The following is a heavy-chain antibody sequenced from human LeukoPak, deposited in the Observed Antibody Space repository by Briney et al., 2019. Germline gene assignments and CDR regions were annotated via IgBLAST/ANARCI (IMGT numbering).Heavy chain of an antibody. V-gene: IGHV1-18*01. D-gene: IGHD6-13*01. Sequence: ASVKVSCKASGGTFSSYAIGWVRQAPGQGLEWMGWISAYNGNTNYAQKLQGRVTMTTDTSTSTAYMELRSLRSDDTAVYYCARDIGGSSWYGGYYYYYMDVWGKGTTVTVSS. CDR3: ARDIGGSSWYGGYYYYYMDV. J-gene: IGHJ6*03. CDR2: ISAYNGNT. CDR1: GGTFSSYA.